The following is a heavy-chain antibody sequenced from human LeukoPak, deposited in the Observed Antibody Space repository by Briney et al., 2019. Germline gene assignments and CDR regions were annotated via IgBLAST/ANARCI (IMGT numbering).Heavy chain of an antibody. CDR1: GYTFTSYG. V-gene: IGHV1-18*01. Sequence: GASVKVSCKASGYTFTSYGISWVRQAPGQGLEWMGWISAYNGNTNYAQKLQGRVTMTTDTSTSTAYMELRSLRSDDTAVYYCARRDKPLYKWNYDRHYYMDVWGKGTTVTVSS. J-gene: IGHJ6*03. CDR2: ISAYNGNT. D-gene: IGHD1-7*01. CDR3: ARRDKPLYKWNYDRHYYMDV.